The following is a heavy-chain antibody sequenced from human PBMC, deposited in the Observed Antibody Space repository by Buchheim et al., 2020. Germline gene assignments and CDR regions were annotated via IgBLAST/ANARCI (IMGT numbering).Heavy chain of an antibody. CDR2: VNQDGSGQ. CDR1: GFTFTNYW. D-gene: IGHD2-15*01. Sequence: EVQLVESGGALVQPGGSLRLSCATSGFTFTNYWLRWVRQALGKGLEWVASVNQDGSGQYYVDSVKGRFTIFRDNANNSLYLQMNSLRAEDTAVYYCARARYCSGGNCYYYYYYYMDVWGKGTT. V-gene: IGHV3-7*01. CDR3: ARARYCSGGNCYYYYYYYMDV. J-gene: IGHJ6*03.